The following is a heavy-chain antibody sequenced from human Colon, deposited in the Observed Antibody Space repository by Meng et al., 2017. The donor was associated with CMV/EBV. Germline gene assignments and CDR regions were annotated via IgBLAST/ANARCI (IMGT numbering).Heavy chain of an antibody. CDR3: VRESQSGSYIYLQH. Sequence: QVPLVQSGAEVKKPGASVKVSCKASGYTFTNYGISWVRQAPGQGLEWMGWISAYTGDTYYAQKFQGRVTMTTDTSTSTAYMELRRLRSDDTAVYYCVRESQSGSYIYLQHWGQGTLVTASS. V-gene: IGHV1-18*01. J-gene: IGHJ1*01. CDR1: GYTFTNYG. D-gene: IGHD1-26*01. CDR2: ISAYTGDT.